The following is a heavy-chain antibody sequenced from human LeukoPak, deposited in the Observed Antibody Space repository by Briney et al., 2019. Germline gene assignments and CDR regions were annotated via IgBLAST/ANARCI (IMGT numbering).Heavy chain of an antibody. CDR2: ISGSGGST. Sequence: GGTLRLSCTTSGFTFRKHVMTWVRQAPGKRLEWVSAISGSGGSTYYADSVKGRFTISRDNSKNTLYLQMNSLRAEDTAVYYCAKSTLIVVITLFDYWGQGTLVTVSS. J-gene: IGHJ4*02. CDR1: GFTFRKHV. CDR3: AKSTLIVVITLFDY. D-gene: IGHD3-22*01. V-gene: IGHV3-23*01.